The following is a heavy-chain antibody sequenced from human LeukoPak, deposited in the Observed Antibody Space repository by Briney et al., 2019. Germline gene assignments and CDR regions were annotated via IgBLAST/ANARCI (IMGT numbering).Heavy chain of an antibody. Sequence: SETLSLTCTVSGGSISSGGYYWSWIRQPPGKGLEWIGYIYYSGSTYYNPSLKSRVTISVDTSKNQFSLKLSSVTAADTAVYYCARAPGLGDQYFDYWGQGTLVTVSS. J-gene: IGHJ4*02. CDR1: GGSISSGGYY. CDR2: IYYSGST. CDR3: ARAPGLGDQYFDY. D-gene: IGHD4-17*01. V-gene: IGHV4-30-4*01.